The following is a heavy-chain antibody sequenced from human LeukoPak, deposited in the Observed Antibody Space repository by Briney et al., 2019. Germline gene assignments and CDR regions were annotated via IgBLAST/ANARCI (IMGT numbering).Heavy chain of an antibody. Sequence: SQTLSLTCAVSGGSISSGGYSWSWIRQPPGKGLEWIGYIYYSGSTNYNPSLKSRVTISVDTSKNQFSLKLSSVTAADTAVYYCARVIYDSSGYSDAFDIWGQGTMVTVSS. CDR2: IYYSGST. CDR3: ARVIYDSSGYSDAFDI. V-gene: IGHV4-30-4*07. CDR1: GGSISSGGYS. D-gene: IGHD3-22*01. J-gene: IGHJ3*02.